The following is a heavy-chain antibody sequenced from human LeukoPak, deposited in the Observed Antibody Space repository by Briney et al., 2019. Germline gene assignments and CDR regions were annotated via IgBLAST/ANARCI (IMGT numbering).Heavy chain of an antibody. CDR2: IYYSGST. CDR3: ARHARAGSYYYFDY. J-gene: IGHJ4*02. CDR1: GGSISSSNFY. V-gene: IGHV4-39*01. Sequence: SETLSLTCTVSGGSISSSNFYWGWIRQPPGKGLEWIGSIYYSGSTYYNPSLKSRVTISVDTSKNQFSLKLSSVTAADTAVYYCARHARAGSYYYFDYWGQGTLVTVSS. D-gene: IGHD1-26*01.